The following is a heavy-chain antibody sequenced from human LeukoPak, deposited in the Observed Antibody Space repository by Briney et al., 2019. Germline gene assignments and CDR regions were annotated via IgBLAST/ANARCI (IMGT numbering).Heavy chain of an antibody. Sequence: GGSLRLSCAASGFTFSSYEMNWVRQAPGKGLEWVSHISSGSSIYYADSVKGRFTISRDNAKNSLYLQMNSLRAEDTAVYYCAELGITMIGGVWGKGTTVTISS. CDR1: GFTFSSYE. D-gene: IGHD3-10*02. CDR2: ISSGSSI. V-gene: IGHV3-48*03. J-gene: IGHJ6*04. CDR3: AELGITMIGGV.